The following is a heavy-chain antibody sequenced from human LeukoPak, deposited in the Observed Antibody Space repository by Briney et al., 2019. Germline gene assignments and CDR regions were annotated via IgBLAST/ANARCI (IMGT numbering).Heavy chain of an antibody. Sequence: SETLSLTCTVSGGSISSSSYYWGWIHQPPGKGLEWIGSIYYSGSTYYNPSLKSRVTISVDTSKNQFSLKLSSVTAADTAVYYCARVTFGSGSYFSYYYMDVWGKGTTVTVSS. CDR1: GGSISSSSYY. CDR2: IYYSGST. D-gene: IGHD3-10*01. CDR3: ARVTFGSGSYFSYYYMDV. V-gene: IGHV4-39*01. J-gene: IGHJ6*03.